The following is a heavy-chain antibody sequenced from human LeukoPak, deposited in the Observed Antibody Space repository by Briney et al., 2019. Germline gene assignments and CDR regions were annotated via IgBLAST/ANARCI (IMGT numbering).Heavy chain of an antibody. J-gene: IGHJ4*02. V-gene: IGHV5-51*01. D-gene: IGHD6-13*01. CDR2: ISSGDSNT. CDR3: ARLDSIAVDY. CDR1: GYSFTNYC. Sequence: GESLKISCKGSGYSFTNYCIRWVRQVPGKGLEWMGIISSGDSNTRYSPSFQGQVNISADKSISTAYLQWSSLKASDTAIYYCARLDSIAVDYWGQGTLVTVSS.